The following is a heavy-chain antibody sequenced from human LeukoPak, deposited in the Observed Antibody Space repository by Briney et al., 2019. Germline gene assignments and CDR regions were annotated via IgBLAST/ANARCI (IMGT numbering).Heavy chain of an antibody. J-gene: IGHJ3*02. CDR3: ARGGHYYDSSGYYSTINAFDI. V-gene: IGHV3-48*01. Sequence: GGSLRLSCEGSGFSLSAYNMNWVRQAPGKGLESVSYISSSSATIFYADSVKGRFTISRDNAKNSLYLQMNSLRPEDTAVYYCARGGHYYDSSGYYSTINAFDIWAKGQWSPSLQ. CDR1: GFSLSAYN. CDR2: ISSSSATI. D-gene: IGHD3-22*01.